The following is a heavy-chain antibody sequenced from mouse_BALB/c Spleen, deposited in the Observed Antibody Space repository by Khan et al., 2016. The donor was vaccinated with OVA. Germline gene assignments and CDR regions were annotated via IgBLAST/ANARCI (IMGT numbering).Heavy chain of an antibody. CDR1: GYTFTDYY. CDR2: INPNNGDT. V-gene: IGHV1-26*01. J-gene: IGHJ1*01. Sequence: EVQLQQSGPELVKPGASVKMSCKASGYTFTDYYMKWLKQSHGKSLEWIRDINPNNGDTFYNQKFKDKATLTVDKSSSTAYMQLNSLTSEDSAVFYCTRGLVDVWGAGTTVTVSS. CDR3: TRGLVDV.